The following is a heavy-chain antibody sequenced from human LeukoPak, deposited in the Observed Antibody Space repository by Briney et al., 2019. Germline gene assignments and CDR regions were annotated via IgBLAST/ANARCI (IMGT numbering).Heavy chain of an antibody. CDR1: GGTFSSYA. Sequence: GTSVKVSCKASGGTFSSYAISWVRQAPGQGLEWMGGIIPIFGTANYAQKFQGRVTITADESTSTAYMELSSLRSEDTAVYYCARAKDSGSYYDGYAFDIWGQGTMVTVSS. D-gene: IGHD1-26*01. J-gene: IGHJ3*02. V-gene: IGHV1-69*01. CDR2: IIPIFGTA. CDR3: ARAKDSGSYYDGYAFDI.